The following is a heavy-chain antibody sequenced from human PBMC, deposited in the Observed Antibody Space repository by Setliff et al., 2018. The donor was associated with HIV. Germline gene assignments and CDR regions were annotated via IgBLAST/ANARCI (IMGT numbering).Heavy chain of an antibody. Sequence: GASVKVSCKASGYTFSSHGITGVRQVPGQGLEWMGWISDYTGNTNYAQKFQARVTMTIDSSTTTAYMELRSLRADDTALYYCARYASYTSDWREAFDIWGQGTMVTVSS. J-gene: IGHJ3*02. CDR3: ARYASYTSDWREAFDI. V-gene: IGHV1-18*01. CDR1: GYTFSSHG. CDR2: ISDYTGNT. D-gene: IGHD6-19*01.